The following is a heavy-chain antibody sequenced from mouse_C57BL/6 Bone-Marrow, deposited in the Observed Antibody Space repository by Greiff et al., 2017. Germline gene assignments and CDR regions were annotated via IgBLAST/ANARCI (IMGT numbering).Heavy chain of an antibody. CDR1: GYTFTSYW. CDR3: ARAGYDRWYCDV. Sequence: VQLQQPGAELVKPGASVKLSCKASGYTFTSYWMHWVKQRPGQGLEWIGRIDPNSGGTKYNEKFKSKATLTVDKPSSTAYMQLSSLTSEDSAVYFCARAGYDRWYCDVWGTGTTVTVSS. V-gene: IGHV1-72*01. CDR2: IDPNSGGT. D-gene: IGHD2-2*01. J-gene: IGHJ1*03.